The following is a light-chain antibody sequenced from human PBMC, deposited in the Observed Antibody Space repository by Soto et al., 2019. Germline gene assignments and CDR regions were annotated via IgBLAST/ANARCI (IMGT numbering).Light chain of an antibody. J-gene: IGKJ4*01. CDR1: QSVSSSY. Sequence: DIVLTQSPGTLSLSPGERATLSCRASQSVSSSYLAWYQQKPGQAPRLLIYGASSRATGIPDRFSGSRSGTDFTLTISRLEPEDFAVYYCQQYGSSPITFGGGTKVDIK. CDR2: GAS. V-gene: IGKV3-20*01. CDR3: QQYGSSPIT.